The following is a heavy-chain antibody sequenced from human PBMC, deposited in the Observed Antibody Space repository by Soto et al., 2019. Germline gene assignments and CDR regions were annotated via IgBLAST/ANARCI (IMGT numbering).Heavy chain of an antibody. J-gene: IGHJ6*02. Sequence: GESLKISCKGSGYSFTSYWIGWVRQMPGKGLEWMGIIYPGDSDTRYSPSFQGQVTISADKSISTAYLQWSSLKASDTAMYYCRTSGGVQKQQPTKHYCCLVVWGPGTTVTGSS. CDR3: RTSGGVQKQQPTKHYCCLVV. V-gene: IGHV5-51*01. CDR1: GYSFTSYW. D-gene: IGHD6-13*01. CDR2: IYPGDSDT.